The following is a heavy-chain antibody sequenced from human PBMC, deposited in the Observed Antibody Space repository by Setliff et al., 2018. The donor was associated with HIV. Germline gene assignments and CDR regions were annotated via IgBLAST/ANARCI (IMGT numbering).Heavy chain of an antibody. J-gene: IGHJ4*02. D-gene: IGHD5-18*01. V-gene: IGHV4-59*04. CDR3: AAWGPRYSYAPYFFDS. CDR2: IYHSGST. Sequence: SETLSLTCTVSGGSISSYHWNWIRQPPGKGLEWIVSIYHSGSTYNNPSLKSRVTISVDTSKNQFSLKLSSVTAADTAVYYCAAWGPRYSYAPYFFDSWGQGTLVTVSS. CDR1: GGSISSYH.